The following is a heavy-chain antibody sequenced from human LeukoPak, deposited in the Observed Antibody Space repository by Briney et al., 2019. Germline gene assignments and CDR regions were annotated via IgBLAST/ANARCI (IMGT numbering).Heavy chain of an antibody. CDR1: GFTFSSYG. V-gene: IGHV3-30*02. D-gene: IGHD3-10*01. J-gene: IGHJ4*02. CDR3: AKDLLLWFGELFDY. CDR2: IRYDGSNK. Sequence: GGSLRLSCAASGFTFSSYGMHWVRQAPGKGLEWVAFIRYDGSNKYYADSVKGRFTISRDNSKNTLYLQMNSLRAEDTAVYYCAKDLLLWFGELFDYWGQGTLVTVSS.